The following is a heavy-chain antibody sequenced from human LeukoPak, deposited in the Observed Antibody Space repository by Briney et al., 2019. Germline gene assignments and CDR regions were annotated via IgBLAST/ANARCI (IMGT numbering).Heavy chain of an antibody. J-gene: IGHJ3*02. CDR1: GGSISSGGYY. V-gene: IGHV4-31*03. CDR2: IYYSGST. D-gene: IGHD2-21*02. CDR3: ASGGVTRDMAFDI. Sequence: SETLSLTCTVSGGSISSGGYYWSWIRQHPGKGRVWIGYIYYSGSTYYNPSLKSRVTISVDTTKNQFSLKLSSATAAETAVYYWASGGVTRDMAFDIWGQGTMVTVSS.